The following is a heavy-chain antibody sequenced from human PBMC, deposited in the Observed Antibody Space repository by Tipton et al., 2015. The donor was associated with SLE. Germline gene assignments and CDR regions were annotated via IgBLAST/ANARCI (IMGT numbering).Heavy chain of an antibody. J-gene: IGHJ6*02. D-gene: IGHD4-17*01. CDR1: GYSISSGYY. Sequence: LRLSCAVSGYSISSGYYWGWIRLPPGKGLEWIGSIYRSGSTYYNPSLKSRVTISVDTSKNQFSLKLSSVTAADTAVYYCARVTTVTTDYYYGMDVWGQGTTATVSS. CDR3: ARVTTVTTDYYYGMDV. CDR2: IYRSGST. V-gene: IGHV4-38-2*01.